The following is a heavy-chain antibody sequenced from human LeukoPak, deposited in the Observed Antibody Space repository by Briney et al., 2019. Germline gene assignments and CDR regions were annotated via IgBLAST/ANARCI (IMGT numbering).Heavy chain of an antibody. CDR1: GFTFSSYA. J-gene: IGHJ5*02. CDR2: ISGSGGST. Sequence: GGSLRLSCAASGFTFSSYAMSWVRQAPGKGLEWVSAISGSGGSTYYADSVKGRFTISRDNAKNSLYLQMNSLRAEDTALYYCARAPSLTSSNWFDPWGQGTLVTVSS. CDR3: ARAPSLTSSNWFDP. D-gene: IGHD3-9*01. V-gene: IGHV3-23*01.